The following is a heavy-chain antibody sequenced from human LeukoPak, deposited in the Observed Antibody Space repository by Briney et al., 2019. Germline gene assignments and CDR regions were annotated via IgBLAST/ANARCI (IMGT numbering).Heavy chain of an antibody. V-gene: IGHV4-39*07. CDR3: ARDGYCTNGVCYGEYNWFDP. D-gene: IGHD2-8*01. J-gene: IGHJ5*02. CDR2: IYYSGST. Sequence: PSETLSLTCTVSGGSISSSSYYWGWIRQPSGKGLEWIGSIYYSGSTYYNPSLKSRVTISVDTSKNQFSLKLSSVTAADTAVYYCARDGYCTNGVCYGEYNWFDPWGQGTLVTVSS. CDR1: GGSISSSSYY.